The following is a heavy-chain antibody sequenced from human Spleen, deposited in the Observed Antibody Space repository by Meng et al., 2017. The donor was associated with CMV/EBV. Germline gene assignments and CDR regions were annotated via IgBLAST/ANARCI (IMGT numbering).Heavy chain of an antibody. Sequence: QLQLQESGPGLVKPSETLSLTCTVSGGSISSSSYYWAWIRQPPGEGLEWIGSVVYSGTTYYTSSLKSRVTISVDTSKNQFSLKLSSVTAADTAVYYCARDRGAAAGGFDPWGQGTLVTVSS. CDR1: GGSISSSSYY. D-gene: IGHD6-13*01. CDR2: VVYSGTT. J-gene: IGHJ5*02. V-gene: IGHV4-39*07. CDR3: ARDRGAAAGGFDP.